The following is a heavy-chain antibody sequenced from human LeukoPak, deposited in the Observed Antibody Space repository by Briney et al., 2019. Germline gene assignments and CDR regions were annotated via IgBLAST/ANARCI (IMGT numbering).Heavy chain of an antibody. D-gene: IGHD1-20*01. J-gene: IGHJ4*02. Sequence: SETLSLTCVVSGDSISGSLWWSWVRQPPGKGLEWIGEMYHSGNTNFNPSLKSRVTISVDKSKNQFSLKLTSVTAADTAVYYRARRITGMLAPFDYWGQGTLVTVSS. CDR1: GDSISGSLW. CDR2: MYHSGNT. V-gene: IGHV4-4*02. CDR3: ARRITGMLAPFDY.